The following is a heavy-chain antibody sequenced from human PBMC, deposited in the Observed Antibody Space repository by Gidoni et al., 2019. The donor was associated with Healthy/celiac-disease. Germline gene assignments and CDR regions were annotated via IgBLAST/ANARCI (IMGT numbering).Heavy chain of an antibody. CDR1: GFTFSSYG. V-gene: IGHV3-30*18. CDR2: ISYDGSNK. CDR3: AKTDPGLVVGATAFDY. J-gene: IGHJ4*02. Sequence: QVQLVESGGGVVQPGRSLRLSCAASGFTFSSYGMHWVRQAPGKGLEWVAVISYDGSNKYYADSVKGRFTISRDNSKNTLYLQMNSLRAEDTAVYYCAKTDPGLVVGATAFDYWGQGTLVTVSS. D-gene: IGHD1-26*01.